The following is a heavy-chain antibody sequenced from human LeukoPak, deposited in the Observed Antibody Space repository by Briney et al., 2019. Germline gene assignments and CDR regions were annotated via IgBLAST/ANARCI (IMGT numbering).Heavy chain of an antibody. D-gene: IGHD5-18*01. V-gene: IGHV4-59*01. J-gene: IGHJ6*03. CDR2: IYYSGST. CDR1: GGSISSYY. CDR3: ARRVSGYSYGYRDYYYYMDV. Sequence: SETLSLTCTVSGGSISSYYWSWVRQPPGKGLEWIGYIYYSGSTNYNPSRKSRVTISVDTSKNQCSLKLSSVTAADTAVYYCARRVSGYSYGYRDYYYYMDVWGKGTTVTVSS.